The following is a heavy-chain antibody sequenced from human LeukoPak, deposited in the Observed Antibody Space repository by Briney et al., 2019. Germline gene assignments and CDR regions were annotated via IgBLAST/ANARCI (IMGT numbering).Heavy chain of an antibody. CDR1: GFTFSTSW. CDR3: TRVRSSSWYDY. CDR2: ISGEGTTT. D-gene: IGHD6-13*01. J-gene: IGHJ4*02. V-gene: IGHV3-74*01. Sequence: GGSLRLSCAPSGFTFSTSWMHWVRHAPGKGLVWVSRISGEGTTTTYADSVKGRFTISRDNAKNTLFLQMNSLRVDDTAVYYCTRVRSSSWYDYWGQGALVTVSS.